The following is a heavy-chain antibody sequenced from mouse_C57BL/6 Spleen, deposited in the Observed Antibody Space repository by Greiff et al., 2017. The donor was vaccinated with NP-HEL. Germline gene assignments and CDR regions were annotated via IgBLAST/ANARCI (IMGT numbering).Heavy chain of an antibody. Sequence: EVQLQESGGGLVQPGGSLSLSCAASGFTFTDYYMSWVRQPPGKALEWLGFIRNKANGYTTEYSASVKGRFTISRDNSQSILYLQMNALRAEDSATYYCARSWSYYFDYWGQGTTLTVSS. J-gene: IGHJ2*01. V-gene: IGHV7-3*01. CDR2: IRNKANGYTT. CDR3: ARSWSYYFDY. CDR1: GFTFTDYY.